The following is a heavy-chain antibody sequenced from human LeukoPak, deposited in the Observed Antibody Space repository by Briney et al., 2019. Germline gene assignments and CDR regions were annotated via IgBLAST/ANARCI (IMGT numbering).Heavy chain of an antibody. J-gene: IGHJ6*03. CDR3: ARNYGSGSYSADYYYYYMEV. CDR1: GGSISSYY. Sequence: SETLSLTCTVSGGSISSYYWSWIRQPPGKGLEWIGYIYYSGSTNYNPSLKSRVTISVDTSKNQFSLKLSSVTAADTAVYYCARNYGSGSYSADYYYYYMEVWGKGPTVTVSS. CDR2: IYYSGST. V-gene: IGHV4-59*01. D-gene: IGHD3-10*01.